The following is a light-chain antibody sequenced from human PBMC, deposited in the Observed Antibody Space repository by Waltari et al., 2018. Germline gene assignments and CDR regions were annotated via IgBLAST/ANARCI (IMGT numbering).Light chain of an antibody. V-gene: IGLV2-23*01. CDR2: GAT. CDR1: SNDIGNYDL. Sequence: QSALTQPASVSGSPGQSITLSCTGTSNDIGNYDLFPWYQQRPGEAPKLLMYGATKRPSGVSNRFSGSKSGKTASLTISGLQTEDEADYYCFSFVAANSFVFGPGTKVTVL. CDR3: FSFVAANSFV. J-gene: IGLJ1*01.